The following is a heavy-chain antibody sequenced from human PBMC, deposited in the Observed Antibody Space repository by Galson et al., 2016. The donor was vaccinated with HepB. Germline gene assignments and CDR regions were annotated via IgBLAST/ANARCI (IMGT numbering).Heavy chain of an antibody. D-gene: IGHD3-22*01. J-gene: IGHJ4*02. V-gene: IGHV3-74*01. CDR2: VNGDGTNI. Sequence: SLRLSCAVSGFTFSNYWMHWVRQAPGKGLMWISRVNGDGTNIAYADSVKGRFTISRDNAKDTIYLEMNGLRAEDTAVYYCARDSVFTLSKGVPFDHWGQGTPVTFSS. CDR3: ARDSVFTLSKGVPFDH. CDR1: GFTFSNYW.